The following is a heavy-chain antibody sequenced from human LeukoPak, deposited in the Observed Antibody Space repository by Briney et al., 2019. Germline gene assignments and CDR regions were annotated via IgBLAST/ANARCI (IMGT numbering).Heavy chain of an antibody. J-gene: IGHJ6*02. CDR1: GYTFTSYG. V-gene: IGHV1-18*01. Sequence: ASVKVSCKASGYTFTSYGISWVRQAPGQGLEWMGWISAYNGNTNYAQKLQGRVTMTTDTSTSTAYMELRSLRSDDTAVYYCARDAPRDVGLLWFGELLGYYGMDVWGQGTTVTVSS. D-gene: IGHD3-10*01. CDR2: ISAYNGNT. CDR3: ARDAPRDVGLLWFGELLGYYGMDV.